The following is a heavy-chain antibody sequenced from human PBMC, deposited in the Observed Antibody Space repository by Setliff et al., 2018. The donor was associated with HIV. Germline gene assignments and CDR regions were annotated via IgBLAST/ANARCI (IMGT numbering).Heavy chain of an antibody. CDR3: ARGRGYTYDFQY. CDR2: ISAYNGNT. D-gene: IGHD5-18*01. V-gene: IGHV1-18*01. CDR1: GYTFTSYG. Sequence: GASVKVSCKASGYTFTSYGISWVRQAPGQGLEWMGWISAYNGNTNYAQKLQGRVTMTRDTSTSTVYMELSSLTSGDTAVYYCARGRGYTYDFQYWGQGTLVTVSS. J-gene: IGHJ4*02.